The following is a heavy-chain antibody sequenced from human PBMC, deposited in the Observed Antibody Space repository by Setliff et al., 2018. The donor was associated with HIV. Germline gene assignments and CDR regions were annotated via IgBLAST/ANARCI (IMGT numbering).Heavy chain of an antibody. CDR2: IIPMFGTA. CDR3: ARSGYGDYDVEAPWDY. V-gene: IGHV1-69*05. Sequence: SVKVSCKTSGYTFTNYGISWVRQAPGQGLEWMGGIIPMFGTAKYAQKFQARVTLTTDESTSTAYMEVSGLKSDDTAVYYCARSGYGDYDVEAPWDYWGQGTLVTVSS. CDR1: GYTFTNYG. D-gene: IGHD4-17*01. J-gene: IGHJ4*02.